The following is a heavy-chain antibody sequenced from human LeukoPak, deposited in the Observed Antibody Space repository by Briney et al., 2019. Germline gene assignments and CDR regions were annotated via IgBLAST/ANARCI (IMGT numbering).Heavy chain of an antibody. J-gene: IGHJ4*01. D-gene: IGHD3-10*01. Sequence: GGSLRLSCAASGFTFSSYAMRWVRQAPGKGLEWVAVISYDGSNKYYADSVKGRFTISRDNSKNTLYLQMNSLRAEDTAVYYCARDGARSGYKRGEYYFDYWGQGTPVTVSS. V-gene: IGHV3-30-3*01. CDR2: ISYDGSNK. CDR1: GFTFSSYA. CDR3: ARDGARSGYKRGEYYFDY.